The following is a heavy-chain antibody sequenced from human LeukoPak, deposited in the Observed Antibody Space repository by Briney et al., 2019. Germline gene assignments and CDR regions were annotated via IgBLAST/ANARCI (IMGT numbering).Heavy chain of an antibody. CDR2: IYYSGST. CDR1: GGSISSYY. CDR3: ARAMVNYFGSGSYYNVFDQ. J-gene: IGHJ4*02. V-gene: IGHV4-59*12. Sequence: SETLSLTCTVSGGSISSYYWSWIRQPPGKGLEWIGSIYYSGSTYYNPSLKSQVTISVDTSKNQFSLKLSSVTAADTAVYYCARAMVNYFGSGSYYNVFDQWGQGNLVTVSS. D-gene: IGHD3-10*01.